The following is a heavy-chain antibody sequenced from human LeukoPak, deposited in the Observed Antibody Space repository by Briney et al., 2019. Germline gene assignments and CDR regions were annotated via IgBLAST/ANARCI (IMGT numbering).Heavy chain of an antibody. J-gene: IGHJ4*02. CDR3: ARATQY. Sequence: SETLSLTCAVYGGSFSGYYWSWIRQPPGKGLEWIGEINHSGSTNYNPSLKSRVTISVDTSKNQFSLKLSSVTAADTAVYYRARATQYWGQGTLVTVSS. CDR2: INHSGST. V-gene: IGHV4-34*01. CDR1: GGSFSGYY.